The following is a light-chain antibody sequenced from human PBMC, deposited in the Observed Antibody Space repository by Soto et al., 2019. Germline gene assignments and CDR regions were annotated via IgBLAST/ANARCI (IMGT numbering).Light chain of an antibody. J-gene: IGKJ1*01. CDR1: QSISSY. CDR2: AAS. CDR3: QQSYTTLWT. V-gene: IGKV1-39*01. Sequence: DIQMTQSPSSLSASVGDRVTITCRASQSISSYLNWYQQKPGKAPKLLIYAASRLQSGVPSRFSGSGSGTDFTLTISSLQPEDFATYYCQQSYTTLWTFGQGTKVDI.